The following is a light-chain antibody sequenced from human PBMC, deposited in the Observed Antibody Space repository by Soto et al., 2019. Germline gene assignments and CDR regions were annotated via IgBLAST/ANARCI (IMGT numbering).Light chain of an antibody. CDR2: DVS. V-gene: IGLV2-14*01. CDR3: SSYTSSSTWV. Sequence: QSALTQPASVSGSPGQSITISCTGTCSDVGGYNYVSWYQQHPGKAPKLMIYDVSNRPSGVSNRFSGSKSGNTASLTISGLQAEDDADYYCSSYTSSSTWVFGAGTKLTVL. J-gene: IGLJ3*02. CDR1: CSDVGGYNY.